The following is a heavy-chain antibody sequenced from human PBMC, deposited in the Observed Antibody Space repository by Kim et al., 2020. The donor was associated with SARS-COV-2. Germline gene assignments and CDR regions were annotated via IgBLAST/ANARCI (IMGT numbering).Heavy chain of an antibody. CDR1: GFTFSTYS. Sequence: GGSLRLSCAASGFTFSTYSMNWVRQAPGKGLEWVSAMSTSSIYIYYADSAKGRFTISRDNAKSSLFLQMNSLRAEDTGVYYCARFDGYGMDVWGQGTTVT. J-gene: IGHJ6*02. CDR3: ARFDGYGMDV. V-gene: IGHV3-21*01. CDR2: MSTSSIYI. D-gene: IGHD3-9*01.